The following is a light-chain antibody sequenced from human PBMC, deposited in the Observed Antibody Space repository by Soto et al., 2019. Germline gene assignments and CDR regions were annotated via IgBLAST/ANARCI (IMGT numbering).Light chain of an antibody. CDR1: QSVSSSY. J-gene: IGKJ5*01. CDR3: QQYNNWPPIT. Sequence: ESVVTQSPGTLSLYPGERGTLSCRASQSVSSSYLAWYQQKPGQAPRLLIYGASSRATGIPDRFSGSGSGTDFTLTISRLEPEDFAVYYCQQYNNWPPITFGQGTRLEIK. V-gene: IGKV3-20*01. CDR2: GAS.